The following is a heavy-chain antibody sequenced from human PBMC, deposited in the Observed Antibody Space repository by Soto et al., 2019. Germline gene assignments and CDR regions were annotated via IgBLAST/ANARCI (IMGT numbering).Heavy chain of an antibody. V-gene: IGHV3-21*01. J-gene: IGHJ4*02. Sequence: GGSLRLSCAASGFTFSSYSMNWVRQAPGKGLEWVSSISSSSYIYYADSVKGRFTISRDNAKNSLYLQMNSLRAEDTVVFYCARAPSRIAAAGTSYGGQGTLVTVSS. CDR3: ARAPSRIAAAGTSY. D-gene: IGHD6-13*01. CDR1: GFTFSSYS. CDR2: ISSSSYI.